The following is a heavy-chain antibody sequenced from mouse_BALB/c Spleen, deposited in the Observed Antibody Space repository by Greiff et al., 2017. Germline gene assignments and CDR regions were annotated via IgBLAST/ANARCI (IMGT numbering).Heavy chain of an antibody. D-gene: IGHD2-12*01. CDR2: ISSGGST. J-gene: IGHJ3*01. V-gene: IGHV5-6-5*01. CDR3: ARGVTTGFAY. CDR1: GFTFSSYA. Sequence: EVQGVESGGGLVKPGGSLKLSCAASGFTFSSYAMSWVRQTPEKRLEWVASISSGGSTYYPDSVKGRFTISRDNARNILYLQMSSLRSEDTAMYYCARGVTTGFAYWGQGTLATVSA.